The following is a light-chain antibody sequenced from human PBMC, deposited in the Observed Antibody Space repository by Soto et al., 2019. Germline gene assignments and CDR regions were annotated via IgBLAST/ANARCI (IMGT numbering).Light chain of an antibody. CDR3: SSYPSSDTLV. V-gene: IGLV2-14*01. CDR1: SSDVGAYNS. J-gene: IGLJ3*02. Sequence: QSVLTQPASVSGSPGQSITISCTGTSSDVGAYNSVSWYRQHPGKAPKLIIYEVSNRPSGVSNRFSGSKSGNTASLTISGLQAEDEADYYCSSYPSSDTLVFGGGTKLTVL. CDR2: EVS.